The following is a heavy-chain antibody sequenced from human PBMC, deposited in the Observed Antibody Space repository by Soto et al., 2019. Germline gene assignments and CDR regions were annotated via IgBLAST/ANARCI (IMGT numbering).Heavy chain of an antibody. CDR1: GGSVSSGSYY. Sequence: QGQLQDSGPGLVTPSETLSLTCTVSGGSVSSGSYYWSWIRQPPGQGLEWIGYIYYSGSTHYNPSLKRGVTITVDTSKNQFSLELSSVTAADTAVYYWAREDVDTARGQLGYWGQGTRVTVSS. CDR2: IYYSGST. V-gene: IGHV4-61*01. J-gene: IGHJ4*02. CDR3: AREDVDTARGQLGY. D-gene: IGHD5-18*01.